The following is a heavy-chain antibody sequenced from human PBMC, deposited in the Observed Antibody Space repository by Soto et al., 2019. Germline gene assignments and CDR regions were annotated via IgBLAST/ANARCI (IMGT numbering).Heavy chain of an antibody. D-gene: IGHD2-15*01. V-gene: IGHV4-4*07. Sequence: SETLSLTCTVSGGSISSYYWSWIRQPAGKGLEWIGRIYTSGSTNYNPSLKSRVTMSVDTSKNQFSLKLSSVTAADTAVYYCARETLAKGYCSGGSCYSSNWFDPWGQGTLVTVS. CDR3: ARETLAKGYCSGGSCYSSNWFDP. J-gene: IGHJ5*02. CDR2: IYTSGST. CDR1: GGSISSYY.